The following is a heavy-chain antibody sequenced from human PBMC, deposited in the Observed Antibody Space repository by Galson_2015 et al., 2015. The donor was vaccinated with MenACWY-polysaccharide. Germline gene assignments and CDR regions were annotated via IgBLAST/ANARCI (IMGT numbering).Heavy chain of an antibody. CDR1: GFTFTSYA. D-gene: IGHD3-3*01. CDR3: AKDSTDFWSVAGRFDH. J-gene: IGHJ5*02. CDR2: IRSSGANT. V-gene: IGHV3-23*01. Sequence: LRLSCAASGFTFTSYAMSWVRQAPGKGREGVSAIRSSGANTYYADSVKGRFTISRDNSKNTLYLQMNSLRAEDTAVYYCAKDSTDFWSVAGRFDHWGQGTLVTVSS.